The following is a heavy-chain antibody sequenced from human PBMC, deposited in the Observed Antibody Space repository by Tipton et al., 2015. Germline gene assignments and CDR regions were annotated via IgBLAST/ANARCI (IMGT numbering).Heavy chain of an antibody. V-gene: IGHV3-23*01. D-gene: IGHD5-12*01. J-gene: IGHJ4*02. CDR2: VSGRGGLT. CDR1: GFSFSNYA. CDR3: AKIRAGYSDYAGDY. Sequence: GSLRLSCAASGFSFSNYAMSWVRQAPGKGLEWVSAVSGRGGLTYYADSVRGRFTISRDNSENTLYLQMDSLRAEDTAIYYCAKIRAGYSDYAGDYWGQGTLVTVSS.